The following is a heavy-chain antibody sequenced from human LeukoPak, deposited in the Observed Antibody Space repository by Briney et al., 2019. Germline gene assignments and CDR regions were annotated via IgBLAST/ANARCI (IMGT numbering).Heavy chain of an antibody. CDR1: GGSISSYY. D-gene: IGHD2-2*01. CDR3: ARVDCSRTSCYGYWFDP. Sequence: SETLSLTCTVSGGSISSYYWSWIRQPAGKGLEWIGRIYTSGSTNYNPSLKSRVTMSVDTSKNQFSLKLSSVTAADTAVYYCARVDCSRTSCYGYWFDPWGQGTLVTVSS. J-gene: IGHJ5*02. V-gene: IGHV4-4*07. CDR2: IYTSGST.